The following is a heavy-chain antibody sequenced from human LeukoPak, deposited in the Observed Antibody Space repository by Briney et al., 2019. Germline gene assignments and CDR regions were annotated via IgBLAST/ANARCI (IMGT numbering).Heavy chain of an antibody. CDR2: SKTHGDTT. CDR1: GFTFSNVW. D-gene: IGHD4-23*01. Sequence: SGGSLRLSCAASGFTFSNVWMDWVRQAPGRGLEWVGRSKTHGDTTQYAAPVKGRFTISRDDSKNTLYLQMNSLKTEDTAVYYCTTTTTVLTGYWGQGTLVSVSS. CDR3: TTTTTVLTGY. V-gene: IGHV3-15*01. J-gene: IGHJ4*02.